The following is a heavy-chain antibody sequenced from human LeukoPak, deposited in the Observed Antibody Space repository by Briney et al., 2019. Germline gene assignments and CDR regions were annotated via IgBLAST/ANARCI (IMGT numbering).Heavy chain of an antibody. D-gene: IGHD5-24*01. V-gene: IGHV4-39*01. J-gene: IGHJ4*02. CDR1: GGSIASDSYF. CDR2: IYYTGSP. Sequence: SETLSLTCTVSGGSIASDSYFWAWIRQPPGKGLEWIGSIYYTGSPHYNPSLQSRATISVDTSKNQFSLKLSSVTAADTAVYYCARGREMATLGLDYWGQGTLVTVSS. CDR3: ARGREMATLGLDY.